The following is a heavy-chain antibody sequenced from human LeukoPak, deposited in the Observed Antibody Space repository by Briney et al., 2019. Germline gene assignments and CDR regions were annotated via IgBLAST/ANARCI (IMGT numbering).Heavy chain of an antibody. CDR1: GFTFSRHG. Sequence: GGSLRLSCAPSGFTFSRHGMHWVRQAPGKGLEWVAIISNDGSRKYYAHSVEGRFTISRDNSKNTLYLQMDSLRAEDTAVYYCARDKAWNYFDYWGQGTLVTVSS. V-gene: IGHV3-30*03. CDR3: ARDKAWNYFDY. J-gene: IGHJ4*02. CDR2: ISNDGSRK. D-gene: IGHD3-3*01.